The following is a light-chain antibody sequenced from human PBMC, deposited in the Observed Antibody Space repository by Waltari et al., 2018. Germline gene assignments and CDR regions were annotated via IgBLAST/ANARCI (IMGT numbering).Light chain of an antibody. CDR3: QQFSTYPLT. CDR1: QDMSSY. CDR2: DAS. V-gene: IGKV1-9*01. J-gene: IGKJ4*01. Sequence: DIQLTQSPSFLSGSVGDRVTITCRASQDMSSYLAWYQHKPGKAPKLLIYDASTLQSGVPSRFSGGGAGTEFTITISSLQPEDFATYYCQQFSTYPLTFGGGTKVDIK.